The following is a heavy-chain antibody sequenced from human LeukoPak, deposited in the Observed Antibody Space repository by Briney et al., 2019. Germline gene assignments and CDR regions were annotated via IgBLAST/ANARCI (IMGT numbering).Heavy chain of an antibody. V-gene: IGHV1-2*02. J-gene: IGHJ4*02. Sequence: ASVKVSCKTFGYTFTGYYMHWVRQAPGQGLEWMGWINHNSGGTIYAQKFQGRVTMTRDTSISTAYMELSRLRSDDTAVYYCARANHYDSSGYGTGDYWGQGTLVTVSS. CDR1: GYTFTGYY. CDR3: ARANHYDSSGYGTGDY. CDR2: INHNSGGT. D-gene: IGHD3-22*01.